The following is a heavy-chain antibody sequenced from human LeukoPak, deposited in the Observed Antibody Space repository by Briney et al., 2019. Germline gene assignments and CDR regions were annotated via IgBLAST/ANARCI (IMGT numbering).Heavy chain of an antibody. CDR1: GFTVSSNY. D-gene: IGHD1-26*01. J-gene: IGHJ3*02. V-gene: IGHV3-66*01. CDR3: ARDRGATFSGPDAFDI. Sequence: GGSLRLSFAASGFTVSSNYMSWVRQAPGKGLEWVSVKGRFTISRDDSKNTLYLQMNSLRAEDTAVYYCARDRGATFSGPDAFDIWGQGTMVTVSS.